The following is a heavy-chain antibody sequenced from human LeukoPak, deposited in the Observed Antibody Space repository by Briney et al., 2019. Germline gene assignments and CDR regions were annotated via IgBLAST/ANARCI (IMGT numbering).Heavy chain of an antibody. V-gene: IGHV3-30*02. CDR1: GFTFSSYG. D-gene: IGHD4-11*01. Sequence: GGSLRLSCAASGFTFSSYGMHWVRQAPGKGLEWVSFIRYDGSNEYYADSVRGRFTISRDNAKNSVYLQMNSLRAEDTAVYYCARDDYHPWAFDYWGQGTLVTVSS. CDR2: IRYDGSNE. J-gene: IGHJ4*02. CDR3: ARDDYHPWAFDY.